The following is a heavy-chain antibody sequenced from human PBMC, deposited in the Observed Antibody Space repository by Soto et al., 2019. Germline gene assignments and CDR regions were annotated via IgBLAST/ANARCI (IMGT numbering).Heavy chain of an antibody. J-gene: IGHJ6*02. V-gene: IGHV3-30*18. D-gene: IGHD3-3*01. CDR2: ISFDGSNE. CDR1: GFTFSSYG. CDR3: AKARPIFGVVIDADYYYGMDV. Sequence: GGSLRLSCAASGFTFSSYGIHWVRQAPGKGLEWVAVISFDGSNEYYADSVKGRFTISRDNSKNTLFLQMNSLRPEDTAVYYCAKARPIFGVVIDADYYYGMDVWGQGTTVTVSS.